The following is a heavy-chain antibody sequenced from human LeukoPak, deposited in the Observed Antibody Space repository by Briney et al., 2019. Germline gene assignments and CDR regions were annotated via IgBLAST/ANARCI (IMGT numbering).Heavy chain of an antibody. V-gene: IGHV1-2*02. CDR3: ARPPHSGYEYNWFDP. J-gene: IGHJ5*02. Sequence: GASVKVSCKASGYTFTGYYMHWVRQAPGQGLEWMGWINPNSGGTNYAQKFQGRVTMTRDTSISTAYMELSRLRSDDTAVYYCARPPHSGYEYNWFDPWGQGTLVTVSS. D-gene: IGHD5-12*01. CDR1: GYTFTGYY. CDR2: INPNSGGT.